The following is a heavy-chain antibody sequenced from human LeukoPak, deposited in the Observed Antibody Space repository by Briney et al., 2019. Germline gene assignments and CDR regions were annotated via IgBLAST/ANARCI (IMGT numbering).Heavy chain of an antibody. CDR1: GLPFSSYA. CDR3: ARETDSTLFDF. Sequence: GGSLRLSCAASGLPFSSYAMRWVRQAPGKGLEWVSSFCGSGYYADSVQGRFTISRDNSKNTLYLQMNSLRAEDTAVYYCARETDSTLFDFWGQGTLVTVSS. J-gene: IGHJ4*02. V-gene: IGHV3-23*01. D-gene: IGHD2-2*01. CDR2: FCGSG.